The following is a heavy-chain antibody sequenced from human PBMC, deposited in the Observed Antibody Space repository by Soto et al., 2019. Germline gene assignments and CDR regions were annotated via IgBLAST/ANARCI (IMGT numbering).Heavy chain of an antibody. CDR1: GFTFSSYD. Sequence: EVQLVESGGGLVQPGGSLRLSCAASGFTFSSYDMHWVRQASGKGLEWVSVIGTAGDTYYSGSVKGRFTISRDSLTTSLYLQMNSLRAGDTAVYYCVRDTTGIGYFDSWGQGTLVTVSS. CDR3: VRDTTGIGYFDS. D-gene: IGHD1-1*01. V-gene: IGHV3-13*01. CDR2: IGTAGDT. J-gene: IGHJ4*02.